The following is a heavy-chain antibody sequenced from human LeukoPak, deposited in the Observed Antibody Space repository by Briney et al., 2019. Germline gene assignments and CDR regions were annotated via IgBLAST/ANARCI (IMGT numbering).Heavy chain of an antibody. CDR3: ARHEGGIAAAGIYFDY. CDR1: GYNFINYW. V-gene: IGHV5-51*01. D-gene: IGHD6-13*01. J-gene: IGHJ4*02. Sequence: GESLKISCKGSGYNFINYWIAWVRQMPGKGLEWMGIIYPGDSDTRYSPSFQGQVTISADKSISTAYLQWSSLKASDTAMYYCARHEGGIAAAGIYFDYWGQGTLVTVSS. CDR2: IYPGDSDT.